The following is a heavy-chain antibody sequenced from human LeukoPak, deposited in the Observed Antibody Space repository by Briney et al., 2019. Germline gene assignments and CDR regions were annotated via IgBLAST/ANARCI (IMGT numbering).Heavy chain of an antibody. Sequence: SETLSLTCTVSGGSISSYYWSWIRQPPGKGLEWIGYIYYSGSTNYNPSLKSRVTISVDTSKNQFSLKLSSVTAADTAVYYCARTNDWLDGYFDYWGQGTLVTVSS. CDR2: IYYSGST. D-gene: IGHD3-9*01. CDR3: ARTNDWLDGYFDY. V-gene: IGHV4-59*01. CDR1: GGSISSYY. J-gene: IGHJ4*02.